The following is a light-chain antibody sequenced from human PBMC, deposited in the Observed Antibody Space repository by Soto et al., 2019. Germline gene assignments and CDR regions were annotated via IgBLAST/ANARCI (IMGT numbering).Light chain of an antibody. V-gene: IGKV1-5*03. CDR2: KAS. CDR1: QTISSW. CDR3: QQYNSYSEE. Sequence: IQSTHSPSTLTLSAGYRIASICRASQTISSWLAWYQQKPGKAPKLLIYKASTLKSGVPSRFSGSGSGTEFTLTISSLQPDDFATYYCQQYNSYSEEFGQGTKVDIK. J-gene: IGKJ1*01.